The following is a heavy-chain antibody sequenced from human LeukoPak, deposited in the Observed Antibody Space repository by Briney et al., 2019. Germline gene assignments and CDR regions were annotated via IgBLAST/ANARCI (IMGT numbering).Heavy chain of an antibody. V-gene: IGHV4-59*01. CDR1: GGSISSYY. J-gene: IGHJ4*02. Sequence: SETLSLTCTVSGGSISSYYWSWIRQPPGKGLEWIGYIYYNGNTNYNPSLKSRVTISVDTSKNQFSLKLSSVIAADTAVYYCARGLPVAGFTDYWGQGTLVTVSS. D-gene: IGHD6-19*01. CDR2: IYYNGNT. CDR3: ARGLPVAGFTDY.